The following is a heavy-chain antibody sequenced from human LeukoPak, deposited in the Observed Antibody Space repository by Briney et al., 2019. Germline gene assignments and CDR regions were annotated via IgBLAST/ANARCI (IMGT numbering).Heavy chain of an antibody. CDR1: GFTFSSYA. V-gene: IGHV3-21*06. J-gene: IGHJ3*02. CDR2: ISSGSGHI. Sequence: GGSLRLSCAASGFTFSSYAMHWVRQAPGKGLEWVSSISSGSGHIFYADSVRGRFTISRDNAKDSLYLQMNSLRAGDAAVYYCARGGTGATRDDTFDIWGQGAMVTVSS. D-gene: IGHD1-7*01. CDR3: ARGGTGATRDDTFDI.